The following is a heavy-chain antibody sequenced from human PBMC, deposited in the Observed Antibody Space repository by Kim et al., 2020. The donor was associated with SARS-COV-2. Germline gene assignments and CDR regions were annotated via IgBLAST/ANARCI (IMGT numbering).Heavy chain of an antibody. D-gene: IGHD3-22*01. CDR3: ARDTGGDYYDSSGSYDAFDI. Sequence: RFTISRDNSKNTLYLQMNSLRAEDTAVYYCARDTGGDYYDSSGSYDAFDIWGQGTMFTVSS. J-gene: IGHJ3*02. V-gene: IGHV3-53*01.